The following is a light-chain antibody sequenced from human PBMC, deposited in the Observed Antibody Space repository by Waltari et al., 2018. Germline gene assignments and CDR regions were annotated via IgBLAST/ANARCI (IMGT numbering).Light chain of an antibody. CDR3: HQSHTVPHT. V-gene: IGKV1-39*01. Sequence: DIQMTQSPSSLSASVGDSVTITCRASQTISTYLNWYQQTAGKAPKLLFYAASALQSGVPSRVRGSGSGTDFTLTITSLQPEDFATYYCHQSHTVPHTFGQGTKLEIK. CDR2: AAS. J-gene: IGKJ2*01. CDR1: QTISTY.